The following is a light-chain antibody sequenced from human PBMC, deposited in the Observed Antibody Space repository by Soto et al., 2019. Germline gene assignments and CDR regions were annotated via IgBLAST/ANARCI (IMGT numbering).Light chain of an antibody. Sequence: EIQLTKSPSVLSESVRDTLTITCRASQALSNYLAWYQQKPGKAPDLLIYSASTLQSGVPSRFSGSGSETEFSLTIRALQPEDFATYYCQQLSRYPLTFGGGTKVDIK. J-gene: IGKJ4*01. CDR2: SAS. V-gene: IGKV1-9*01. CDR3: QQLSRYPLT. CDR1: QALSNY.